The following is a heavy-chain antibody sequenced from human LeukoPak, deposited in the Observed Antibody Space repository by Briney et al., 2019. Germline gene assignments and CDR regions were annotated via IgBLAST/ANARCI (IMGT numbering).Heavy chain of an antibody. CDR2: ISSTGGST. Sequence: GGSLRLSCVASGFTFSTYAMSWVRQAPGKGLEWVSTISSTGGSTYYADSVKGRFTISRDNSNNTLYLQMNSLRAEDTAVYYCVRPLTWTNYKDYWGQGTLVTVSS. CDR1: GFTFSTYA. D-gene: IGHD3-10*01. CDR3: VRPLTWTNYKDY. J-gene: IGHJ4*02. V-gene: IGHV3-23*01.